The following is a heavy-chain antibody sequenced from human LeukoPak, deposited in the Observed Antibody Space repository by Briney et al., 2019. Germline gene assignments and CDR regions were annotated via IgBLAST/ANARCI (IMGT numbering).Heavy chain of an antibody. V-gene: IGHV3-23*01. D-gene: IGHD3-3*01. Sequence: YPGGSLRLSCAASGFTFSSYAMSWVRQAPGKGLEWVSAISGSGGSTYYADSVKGWFTISRDNSKNTLYLQMNSLRAEDTAVYYCAKIRQDYDFWSGSTDYWGQGTLVTVSS. CDR3: AKIRQDYDFWSGSTDY. J-gene: IGHJ4*02. CDR1: GFTFSSYA. CDR2: ISGSGGST.